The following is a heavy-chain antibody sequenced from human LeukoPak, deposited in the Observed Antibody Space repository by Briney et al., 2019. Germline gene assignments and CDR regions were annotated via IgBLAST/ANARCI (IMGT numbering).Heavy chain of an antibody. J-gene: IGHJ4*02. Sequence: QPGGSLRLSCAASGFTFSSYAMSWVRQAPGKGLEWVSAISDSGGSTYYADSVKGRFTISRDNSKNTLYLQMNSLRAEDTAVYYCAKGWLGTNTHFDYWGQGTLVTVSS. CDR1: GFTFSSYA. CDR3: AKGWLGTNTHFDY. CDR2: ISDSGGST. D-gene: IGHD3-10*01. V-gene: IGHV3-23*01.